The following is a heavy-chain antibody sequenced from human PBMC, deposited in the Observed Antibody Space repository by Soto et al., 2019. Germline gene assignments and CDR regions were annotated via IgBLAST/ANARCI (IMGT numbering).Heavy chain of an antibody. D-gene: IGHD6-19*01. CDR3: AKATTSQWRVSFWFDA. Sequence: EVQLLESGGGLVQPEGSRRLSCAASGFSFSNYAMGWVRQAPGKGLEWVSTITSSGVSTYYVDSVKGRLTISRDNSKNTLYLEMNNLRAEDSAKYCCAKATTSQWRVSFWFDAWGQGTLVTVSS. J-gene: IGHJ5*02. CDR1: GFSFSNYA. CDR2: ITSSGVST. V-gene: IGHV3-23*01.